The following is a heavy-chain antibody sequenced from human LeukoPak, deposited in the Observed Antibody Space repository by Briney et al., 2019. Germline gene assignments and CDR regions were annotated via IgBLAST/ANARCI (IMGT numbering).Heavy chain of an antibody. V-gene: IGHV3-23*01. D-gene: IGHD2-2*01. Sequence: PGGSLRLSCAASGFTFSSYAMSWVRQAPGKGLEWVSAISGSGGSTYYADSVKGRFTISRDNSKNTLYLQMNSLRAEDTAVYYCAKSSPGRFVVVPAAMVFDYWGQGTLVTVSS. CDR1: GFTFSSYA. CDR2: ISGSGGST. J-gene: IGHJ4*02. CDR3: AKSSPGRFVVVPAAMVFDY.